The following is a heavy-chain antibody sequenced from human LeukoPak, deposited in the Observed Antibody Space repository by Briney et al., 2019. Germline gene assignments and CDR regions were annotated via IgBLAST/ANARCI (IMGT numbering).Heavy chain of an antibody. CDR3: ARGRRIAAAGRNWFDP. Sequence: SETLSRTCAVYGGSFSGYYWSWIRQPPGKGLEWIGEINHSGSTNYNPSLKSRVTISVDTSKNQFSLKLSSVTAADTAVYYCARGRRIAAAGRNWFDPWGQGTLVTVSS. CDR1: GGSFSGYY. CDR2: INHSGST. V-gene: IGHV4-34*01. J-gene: IGHJ5*02. D-gene: IGHD6-13*01.